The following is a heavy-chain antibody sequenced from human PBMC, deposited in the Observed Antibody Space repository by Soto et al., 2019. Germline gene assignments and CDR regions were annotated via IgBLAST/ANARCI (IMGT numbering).Heavy chain of an antibody. Sequence: EVQLVESGGGLVQPGRSLRLSCAASGFIFDDYAMHWVRQAPGKGLEWVSVISGNSGSLGYADSVKGRFTISRDNAKNSLYLQMNSLRAEYTALYYCAKDRYSSPAYYYYGMDGWGHGTTVTVSS. CDR1: GFIFDDYA. CDR2: ISGNSGSL. J-gene: IGHJ6*02. V-gene: IGHV3-9*01. D-gene: IGHD5-18*01. CDR3: AKDRYSSPAYYYYGMDG.